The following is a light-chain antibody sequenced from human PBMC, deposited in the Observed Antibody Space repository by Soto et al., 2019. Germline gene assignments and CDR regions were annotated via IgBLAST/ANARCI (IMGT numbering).Light chain of an antibody. CDR1: PGSINY. Sequence: EIQLTQSSSSLSAAVGDRVTITCRATPGSINYLAWYQQKPGKVPKLLIYAASTLQSGVPSRFSGSRSGTEFTLTIISLQTEDFAIYYCQKYNSAPLTFGQGTRLEIK. CDR2: AAS. J-gene: IGKJ5*01. CDR3: QKYNSAPLT. V-gene: IGKV1-27*01.